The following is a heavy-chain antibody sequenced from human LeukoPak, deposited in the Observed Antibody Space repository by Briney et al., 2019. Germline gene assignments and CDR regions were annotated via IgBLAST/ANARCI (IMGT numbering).Heavy chain of an antibody. J-gene: IGHJ6*02. D-gene: IGHD4-17*01. V-gene: IGHV3-23*01. Sequence: PGGSLRLSCAASGFTFSSYAMSWVRQAPGKGLEWASAISGSGGSTYYADSVKGRFTISRDNSKNTLYLQMNSLRAEDTAVYYCASDGDYYYYGMDVWGQGTTVTVSS. CDR1: GFTFSSYA. CDR2: ISGSGGST. CDR3: ASDGDYYYYGMDV.